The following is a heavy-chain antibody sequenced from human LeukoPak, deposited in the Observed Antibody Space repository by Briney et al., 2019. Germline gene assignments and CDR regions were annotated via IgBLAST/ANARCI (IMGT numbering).Heavy chain of an antibody. V-gene: IGHV3-15*01. CDR2: IKSKGDGGTT. CDR1: GFTFSYAY. CDR3: TTVTMVRGIN. J-gene: IGHJ4*02. Sequence: GGSLRLSCAASGFTFSYAYMNWVRQAPGKGPEWVGRIKSKGDGGTTDYAAPVKGRFIISRDDSKNMLYLQMNSLTTEDTVVYYCTTVTMVRGINWGQGTLVTVSS. D-gene: IGHD3-10*01.